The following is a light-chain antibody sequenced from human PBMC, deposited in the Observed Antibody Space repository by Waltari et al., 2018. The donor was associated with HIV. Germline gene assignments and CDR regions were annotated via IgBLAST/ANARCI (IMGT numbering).Light chain of an antibody. CDR2: QDS. J-gene: IGLJ2*01. CDR3: QAWDSSTVV. Sequence: SYELTQPPSVSVSPAQTASITCSGAKLGEKHACWYQQKPGQSPVLVVYQDSNRPSGIPERFSGSNSGNTATLTISGTQAMDEADYYCQAWDSSTVVFGGGTKLTVL. V-gene: IGLV3-1*01. CDR1: KLGEKH.